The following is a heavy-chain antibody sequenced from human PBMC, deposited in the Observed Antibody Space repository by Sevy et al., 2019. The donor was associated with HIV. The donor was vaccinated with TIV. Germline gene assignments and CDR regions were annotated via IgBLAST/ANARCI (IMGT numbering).Heavy chain of an antibody. CDR3: ERSKAFSGFDY. CDR2: IHYSGST. Sequence: SETLSLTCTVSGGSISSGGYYWNWIRQHPGEGLEWIGHIHYSGSTYYNPSLMSRVTMSVDTSKNQCSLKVTSVTDAGTAVYYCERSKAFSGFDYWGQGTLVTVSS. V-gene: IGHV4-31*03. D-gene: IGHD4-4*01. CDR1: GGSISSGGYY. J-gene: IGHJ4*02.